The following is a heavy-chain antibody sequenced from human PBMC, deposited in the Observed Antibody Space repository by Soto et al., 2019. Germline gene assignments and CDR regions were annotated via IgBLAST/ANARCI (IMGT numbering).Heavy chain of an antibody. CDR1: GFTFSSYA. J-gene: IGHJ4*02. CDR2: ISGSGGST. Sequence: EVQLLESGGGLVQPGGSLRLSCAASGFTFSSYAMSWVRQAPGKGLEWVSAISGSGGSTYYADSVKGRFTLSRDNSKNTLYLQMNSLRAEDTAVYYCAKEGVLRRYYDFWSGPFDYWGQGTLVTVSS. V-gene: IGHV3-23*01. D-gene: IGHD3-3*01. CDR3: AKEGVLRRYYDFWSGPFDY.